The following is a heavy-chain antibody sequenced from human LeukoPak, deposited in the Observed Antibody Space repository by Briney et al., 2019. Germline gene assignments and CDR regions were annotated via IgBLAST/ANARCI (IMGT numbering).Heavy chain of an antibody. V-gene: IGHV1-3*01. CDR1: GYTFTSYA. CDR2: INAGNGNT. J-gene: IGHJ3*02. Sequence: ASVKVSCKASGYTFTSYAMHWVRQAPGQRLEWTGWINAGNGNTKYSQKFQGRVTITRDTSASTAYMELSSLRSEDTAVYYCVRGYSYGYSTRAFDIWGQGTMVTVSS. CDR3: VRGYSYGYSTRAFDI. D-gene: IGHD5-18*01.